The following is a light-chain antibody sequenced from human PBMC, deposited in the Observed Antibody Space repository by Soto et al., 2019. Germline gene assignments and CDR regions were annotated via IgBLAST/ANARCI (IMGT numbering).Light chain of an antibody. V-gene: IGKV1-39*01. CDR3: QHNYNTPFT. J-gene: IGKJ3*01. CDR1: QSISNY. Sequence: DIQMTQSPSSLSASVGHRVTITCRASQSISNYLNWYQQKPGKAPKLLIYAASSLQSGVPSRFSGSGSGTDFTLTISSLQPEDFATYYCQHNYNTPFTFGPGTKVDIK. CDR2: AAS.